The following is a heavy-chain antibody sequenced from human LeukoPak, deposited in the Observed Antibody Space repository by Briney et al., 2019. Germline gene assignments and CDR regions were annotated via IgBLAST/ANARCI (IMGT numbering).Heavy chain of an antibody. V-gene: IGHV4-39*07. CDR3: ARGGLWFGIPFGAFDI. Sequence: SETLSLTCTVSGGSISSSSYYWGWIRQPPGKGLEWIGSIYYSGSTYYNPSLKSRVTISVDTSKNQFSLKLSSVTAADTAVYYCARGGLWFGIPFGAFDIWGQGTMVTVSS. D-gene: IGHD3-10*01. J-gene: IGHJ3*02. CDR2: IYYSGST. CDR1: GGSISSSSYY.